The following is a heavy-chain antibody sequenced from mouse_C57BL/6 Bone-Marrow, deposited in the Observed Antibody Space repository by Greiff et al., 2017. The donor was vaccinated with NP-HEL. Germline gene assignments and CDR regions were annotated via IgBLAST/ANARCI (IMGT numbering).Heavy chain of an antibody. CDR1: GFTFSDYG. D-gene: IGHD2-4*01. Sequence: EVNVVESGGGLVQPGGSLKLSCAASGFTFSDYGMAWVRQAPRKGPEWVAFISNLAYSIYYADTVTGRFTISRENAKNTLYLEMSSLRSEDTAMYYCARHRIYYDYDDAMDYWGQGTSVTVSS. CDR3: ARHRIYYDYDDAMDY. CDR2: ISNLAYSI. J-gene: IGHJ4*01. V-gene: IGHV5-15*01.